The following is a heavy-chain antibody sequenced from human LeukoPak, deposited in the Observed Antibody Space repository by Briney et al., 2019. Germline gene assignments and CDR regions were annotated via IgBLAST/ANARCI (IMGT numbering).Heavy chain of an antibody. V-gene: IGHV1-8*01. Sequence: ASVQVSCKASGYTFTSYDIKWVRQATGQGIEWMGWMNPNRVNTGYAQKFQGKVTMTRNTSISTAYMELSSVRAEDTAVYYCAGGGSGGYGGWGQGTLVTVSS. CDR1: GYTFTSYD. CDR2: MNPNRVNT. J-gene: IGHJ4*02. CDR3: AGGGSGGYGG. D-gene: IGHD1-26*01.